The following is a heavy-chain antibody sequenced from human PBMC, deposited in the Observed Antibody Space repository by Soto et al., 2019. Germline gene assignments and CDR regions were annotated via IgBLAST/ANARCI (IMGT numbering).Heavy chain of an antibody. CDR3: ARPSRGCSSTSCYDY. Sequence: ASVKVSCKASGYTFTSYAMHWVRQAPGQRLEWMGWINAGNGNTKYSQKFQGRVTITRDTSASTAYMELSSLRSEDTAVYYCARPSRGCSSTSCYDYWGQGTLVTVSS. D-gene: IGHD2-2*01. J-gene: IGHJ4*02. V-gene: IGHV1-3*01. CDR1: GYTFTSYA. CDR2: INAGNGNT.